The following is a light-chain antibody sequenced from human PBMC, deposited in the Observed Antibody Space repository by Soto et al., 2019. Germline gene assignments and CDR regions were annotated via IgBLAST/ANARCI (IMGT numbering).Light chain of an antibody. CDR1: QSISDW. Sequence: DIQMTQSPSTLSASVGDRVTITCRATQSISDWLAWFQQKPGKAPKLLIYKASTLESGVPSRFSGSGSGTEFTLTISSLQPDDFATYYCQQSNSYPWTFGQGTKVEIK. CDR3: QQSNSYPWT. CDR2: KAS. V-gene: IGKV1-5*03. J-gene: IGKJ1*01.